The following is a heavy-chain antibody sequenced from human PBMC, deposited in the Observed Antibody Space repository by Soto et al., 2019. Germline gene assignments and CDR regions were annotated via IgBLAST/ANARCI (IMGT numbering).Heavy chain of an antibody. Sequence: QVPLVQSGAEVKKPGASVKVSCKASGYTFTSYGISWVRQAPGQGLEWMGWISAYNGNTNYAQKLQGRVTMTTDTSTSTAYMELRSLRSDDTAVYYCARDLQSERYFDWSEPSDYYYGMDVWGQGTTVTVSS. CDR2: ISAYNGNT. CDR1: GYTFTSYG. CDR3: ARDLQSERYFDWSEPSDYYYGMDV. J-gene: IGHJ6*02. D-gene: IGHD3-9*01. V-gene: IGHV1-18*01.